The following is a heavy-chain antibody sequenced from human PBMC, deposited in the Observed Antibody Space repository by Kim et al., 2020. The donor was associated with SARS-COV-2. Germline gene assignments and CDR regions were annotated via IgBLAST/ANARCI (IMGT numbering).Heavy chain of an antibody. Sequence: GGSLRLSCAASGFTFSSYWMSWVRQAPGKGLEWVANIKQDGSEKYYVDSVKGRFTISRDNAKNSLYLQMNSLRAEDTAVYYCATSTGYSSGWYGGYGMDVWGQGTTVTVSS. D-gene: IGHD6-19*01. J-gene: IGHJ6*02. V-gene: IGHV3-7*03. CDR2: IKQDGSEK. CDR1: GFTFSSYW. CDR3: ATSTGYSSGWYGGYGMDV.